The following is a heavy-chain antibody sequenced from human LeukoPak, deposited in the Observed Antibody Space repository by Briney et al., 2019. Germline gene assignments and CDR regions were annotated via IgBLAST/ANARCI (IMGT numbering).Heavy chain of an antibody. J-gene: IGHJ4*02. Sequence: SGGSLRLSCAASGFTFSDYGMHWVRQAPGKGLEWVSVISYDGSNKYYADSMRGRFTISRDNSKNTLYLQVNSLRAEDTAVYYCAKDTPLCYFDYWGQGTLVTVSP. V-gene: IGHV3-30*18. D-gene: IGHD3-16*01. CDR3: AKDTPLCYFDY. CDR2: ISYDGSNK. CDR1: GFTFSDYG.